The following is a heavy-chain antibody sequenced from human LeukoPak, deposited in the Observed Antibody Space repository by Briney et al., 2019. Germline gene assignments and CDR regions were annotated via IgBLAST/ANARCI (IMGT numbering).Heavy chain of an antibody. CDR3: ARVGLGYCSGGSCYSLDY. CDR1: GFTFSSYS. V-gene: IGHV3-21*01. CDR2: ISSSSSYI. Sequence: SGGSLRLSCAASGFTFSSYSMNWVRQAPGKGLEWVSSISSSSSYIYYADSVKGRFTISRDNAKNSLYLQMNSLRAEDTAVYYCARVGLGYCSGGSCYSLDYWGQGTLVTASS. J-gene: IGHJ4*02. D-gene: IGHD2-15*01.